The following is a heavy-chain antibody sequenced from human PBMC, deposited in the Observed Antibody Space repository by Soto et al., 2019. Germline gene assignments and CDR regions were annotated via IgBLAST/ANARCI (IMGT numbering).Heavy chain of an antibody. CDR2: IIPILGIA. Sequence: QVQLVQSGAEVKKPGSSVKVSCKASGGTFSSYTISWVRQAPGQGLEWMGRIIPILGIANYAQKFQGRVTITADKSPSKVHRDLSSLRANHAEVYYMANVNGRGDDQDWGRGTPVTLYS. CDR1: GGTFSSYT. D-gene: IGHD2-21*02. J-gene: IGHJ4*02. V-gene: IGHV1-69*02. CDR3: ANVNGRGDDQD.